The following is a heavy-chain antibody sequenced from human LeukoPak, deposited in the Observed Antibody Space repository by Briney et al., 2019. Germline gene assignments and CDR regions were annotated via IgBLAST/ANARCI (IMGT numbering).Heavy chain of an antibody. Sequence: GGSLRLSCAASGFTFGSYSMNWVRQAPGKGLEWVSHISSSSSTIYYADSVKGRFTISRDNAKNSLYLQMNSLRDEGTAVYYCARVYYDSSGYYYFDYWGQGTLVTVSS. D-gene: IGHD3-22*01. J-gene: IGHJ4*02. CDR1: GFTFGSYS. CDR2: ISSSSSTI. V-gene: IGHV3-48*02. CDR3: ARVYYDSSGYYYFDY.